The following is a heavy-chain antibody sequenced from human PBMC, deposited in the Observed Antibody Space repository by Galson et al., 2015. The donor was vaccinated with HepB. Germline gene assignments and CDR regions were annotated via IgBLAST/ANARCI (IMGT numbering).Heavy chain of an antibody. V-gene: IGHV4-59*08. CDR2: IYYSGST. CDR1: GGSISSYY. J-gene: IGHJ4*02. D-gene: IGHD3-22*01. CDR3: ASTYYYDSSGYYAGY. Sequence: ETLSLTCTVSGGSISSYYWSWIRQPPGKGLEWIGYIYYSGSTNYNPSLKSRVTISVDTSKNQFSLKLSSVTAADTAVYYCASTYYYDSSGYYAGYWGQGTLVTVSS.